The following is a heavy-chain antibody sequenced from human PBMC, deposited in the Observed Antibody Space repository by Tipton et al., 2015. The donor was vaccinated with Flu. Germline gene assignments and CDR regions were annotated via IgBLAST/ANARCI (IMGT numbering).Heavy chain of an antibody. CDR1: GGSMSRHY. D-gene: IGHD3-10*02. J-gene: IGHJ4*02. V-gene: IGHV4-38-2*02. CDR2: IYRSGST. Sequence: TLSLTCTVSGGSMSRHYWGWVRRPPGKGLEWIGTIYRSGSTYYNPSLKSRLTISVDTSQNQFSLRLSSVTAADTAVYYCARHTGDSVRGVIDYWGQGTLVTVSS. CDR3: ARHTGDSVRGVIDY.